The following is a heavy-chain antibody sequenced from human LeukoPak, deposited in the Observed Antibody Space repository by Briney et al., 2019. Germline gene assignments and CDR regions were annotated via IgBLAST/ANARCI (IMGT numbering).Heavy chain of an antibody. CDR2: IYYSGST. CDR1: GGSISSYC. J-gene: IGHJ3*02. D-gene: IGHD3-22*01. Sequence: SETLSLTCTVSGGSISSYCWSWIRQPPGKGLEWIGYIYYSGSTNYNPSLKSRVTISVDTSKNQFSLKLSSVTAADTAVYYCARDKGDYYDSSGYYDAFDIWGQGTMVTVSS. CDR3: ARDKGDYYDSSGYYDAFDI. V-gene: IGHV4-59*01.